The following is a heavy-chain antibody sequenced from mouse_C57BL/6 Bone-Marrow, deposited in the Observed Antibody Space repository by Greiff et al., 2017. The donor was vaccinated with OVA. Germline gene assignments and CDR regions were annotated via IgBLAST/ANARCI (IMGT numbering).Heavy chain of an antibody. V-gene: IGHV1-81*01. CDR3: ARERDNCAWFAY. CDR1: GYTFTSYG. J-gene: IGHJ3*01. CDR2: IYPRSGNT. D-gene: IGHD1-3*01. Sequence: VQLQQSGAELARPGASVKLSCKASGYTFTSYGISWVKQRTGQGLEWIGEIYPRSGNTYYNEKFKGKATLTADKSSSTAYMELRSLTSEDSAVYFCARERDNCAWFAYWGQGTLVTVSA.